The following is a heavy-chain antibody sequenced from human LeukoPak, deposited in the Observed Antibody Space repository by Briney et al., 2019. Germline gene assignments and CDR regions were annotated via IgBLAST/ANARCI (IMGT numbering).Heavy chain of an antibody. Sequence: PSETLSLTCTVSGGSISSYYWSWIRQPPGKGLEWIGYIYYSGSTNYNPSLKSRVTISVDTSKNQFSLKLSSVTAADTAVYYCASRYYDFWSGYSDYWGQGTLVTVSS. V-gene: IGHV4-59*12. J-gene: IGHJ4*02. CDR3: ASRYYDFWSGYSDY. CDR2: IYYSGST. CDR1: GGSISSYY. D-gene: IGHD3-3*01.